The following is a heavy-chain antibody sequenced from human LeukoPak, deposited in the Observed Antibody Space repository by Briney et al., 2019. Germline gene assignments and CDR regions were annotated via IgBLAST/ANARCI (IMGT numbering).Heavy chain of an antibody. Sequence: SSVKVSCKASGGTFSSYTISWVRQAPGQGLEWMGRIIPILGIANYAQKFQGRVTITADKSTSTAYMELSSLRSEDTAVYYCARRGYYYGDAFDIWGQGTMVTVSS. V-gene: IGHV1-69*02. J-gene: IGHJ3*02. D-gene: IGHD3-22*01. CDR2: IIPILGIA. CDR3: ARRGYYYGDAFDI. CDR1: GGTFSSYT.